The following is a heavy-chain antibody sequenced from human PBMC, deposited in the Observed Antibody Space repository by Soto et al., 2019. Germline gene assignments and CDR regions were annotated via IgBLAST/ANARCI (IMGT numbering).Heavy chain of an antibody. D-gene: IGHD6-13*01. CDR1: GYTFTSYG. CDR2: ISAYNGNT. Sequence: ASVKVSFKASGYTFTSYGISWLRQAPGQGLEWMGWISAYNGNTNYAQKLQGRVTMTTDTSTSTAYMELRSLRSDDTAVYYCARLRIAAAGTWWFDPWGQGTLVTVSS. J-gene: IGHJ5*02. V-gene: IGHV1-18*04. CDR3: ARLRIAAAGTWWFDP.